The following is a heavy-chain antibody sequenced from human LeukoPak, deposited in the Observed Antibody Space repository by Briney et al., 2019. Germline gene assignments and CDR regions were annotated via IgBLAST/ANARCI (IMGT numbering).Heavy chain of an antibody. Sequence: SGTLSLTCAVSGGSISSSNWWSWVRQPPGKGLEWIGEIYHSGSTNYNPSLKSRVTISVDKSKNQFSLKLSSVTAADTAVYYCARDPRGVLRYFDLWGQGTLVTVSS. CDR1: GGSISSSNW. CDR3: ARDPRGVLRYFDL. D-gene: IGHD3-9*01. CDR2: IYHSGST. V-gene: IGHV4-4*02. J-gene: IGHJ4*02.